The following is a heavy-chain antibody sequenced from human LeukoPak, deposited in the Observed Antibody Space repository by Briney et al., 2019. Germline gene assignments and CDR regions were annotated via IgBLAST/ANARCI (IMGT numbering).Heavy chain of an antibody. J-gene: IGHJ4*02. CDR2: FDPEDGKT. V-gene: IGHV1-24*01. Sequence: ASVKVSCKASGYTLIELSMHWVRQAPGKGLEWMGGFDPEDGKTIYAQKFQGRVTMTKDTSTDTAYMELSSLRSDDKDVYYCATLNYYDSSGYYEGFPQDDWGQRTLVTVSS. CDR3: ATLNYYDSSGYYEGFPQDD. D-gene: IGHD3-22*01. CDR1: GYTLIELS.